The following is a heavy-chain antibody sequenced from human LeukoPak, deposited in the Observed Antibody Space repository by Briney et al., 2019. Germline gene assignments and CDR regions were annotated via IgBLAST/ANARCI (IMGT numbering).Heavy chain of an antibody. CDR2: VSDSGGST. V-gene: IGHV3-23*01. Sequence: GGSPRLSCAASGFTFSCYAMSWVRQAPGKGLEWVSSVSDSGGSTYYADSVKGRVTISRDNSKNTLYLQMNSLRAEDTAVYYCAKSANSGSCYRGYFDYWGQGTLVTVSS. CDR3: AKSANSGSCYRGYFDY. J-gene: IGHJ4*02. D-gene: IGHD3-10*01. CDR1: GFTFSCYA.